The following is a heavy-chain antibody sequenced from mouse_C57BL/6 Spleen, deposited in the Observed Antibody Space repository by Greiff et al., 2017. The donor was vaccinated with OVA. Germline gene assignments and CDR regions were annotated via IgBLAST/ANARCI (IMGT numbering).Heavy chain of an antibody. Sequence: GGGLVQPKGSLKLSCAASGFSFNTYAMNWVRQAPGKGLEWVARIRSKSNNYATYYADSVKDRFTISRDDSESMLYLQMNNLKTEDTAMYYCVRQDYYGNYAMDYWGQGTSVTVSS. D-gene: IGHD1-1*01. CDR3: VRQDYYGNYAMDY. CDR2: IRSKSNNYAT. V-gene: IGHV10-1*01. J-gene: IGHJ4*01. CDR1: GFSFNTYA.